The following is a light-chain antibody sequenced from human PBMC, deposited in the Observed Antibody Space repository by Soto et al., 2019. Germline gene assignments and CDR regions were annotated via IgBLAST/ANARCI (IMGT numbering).Light chain of an antibody. J-gene: IGKJ3*01. CDR2: DAS. CDR3: QQRSNWPRFT. Sequence: EIVLTQNKATLSLSPGERATLSCRASQSVSSYLAWYQQKPGQAPRLLIYDASNRATGIPARFSGSGSGTDFTLTISSLEPEDFAVYYCQQRSNWPRFTFGPGTKVDIK. CDR1: QSVSSY. V-gene: IGKV3-11*01.